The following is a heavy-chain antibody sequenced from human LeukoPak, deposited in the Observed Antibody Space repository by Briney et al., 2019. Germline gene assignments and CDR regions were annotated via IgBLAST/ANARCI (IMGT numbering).Heavy chain of an antibody. CDR1: GFIFSSYS. CDR2: ISSSSSYI. J-gene: IGHJ4*02. D-gene: IGHD1-26*01. V-gene: IGHV3-21*01. Sequence: GGSLRLSCAASGFIFSSYSMSWVRQAPGKGLEWVSSISSSSSYIYYADSVKGRFTISRDNAKNSLYLQMNSLRAEDTAVYYCARYSGSYDNYWGQGTLVTVSS. CDR3: ARYSGSYDNY.